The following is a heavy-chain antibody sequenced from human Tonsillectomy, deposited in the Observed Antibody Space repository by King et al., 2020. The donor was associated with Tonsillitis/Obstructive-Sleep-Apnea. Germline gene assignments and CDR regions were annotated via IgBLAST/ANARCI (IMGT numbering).Heavy chain of an antibody. CDR3: AKDLIDNYNCYYMDV. CDR2: ISGSGEST. J-gene: IGHJ6*03. Sequence: VQLVESGGGLVQPGGSLRLSCAASRFTFSSYTMSGVRQAPGKGLEWVSGISGSGESTYNADSVKGRFTISRDNSRNTLYLQMNSLRAEDTAVYYCAKDLIDNYNCYYMDVWGKGTTVTVSS. CDR1: RFTFSSYT. V-gene: IGHV3-23*04.